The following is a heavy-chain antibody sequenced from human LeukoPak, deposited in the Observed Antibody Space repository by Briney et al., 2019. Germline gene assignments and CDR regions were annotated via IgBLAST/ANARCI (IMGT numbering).Heavy chain of an antibody. CDR3: ARRGSPYYHGMDV. Sequence: GESLKISCKGSGYSFTSYWIGWVRQRPGKGLEWMGIIYPGDSDTRYSPSFQGQVTISADKSISTAYLQWSSLKASDTAMYYCARRGSPYYHGMDVWGQGTTVTVSS. V-gene: IGHV5-51*01. CDR2: IYPGDSDT. CDR1: GYSFTSYW. J-gene: IGHJ6*02. D-gene: IGHD6-19*01.